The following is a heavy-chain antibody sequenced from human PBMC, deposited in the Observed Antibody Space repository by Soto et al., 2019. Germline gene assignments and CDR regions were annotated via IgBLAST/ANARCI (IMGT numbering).Heavy chain of an antibody. CDR1: GGSISSYY. Sequence: PSETLSLTCTVSGGSISSYYWSLIRQPPGKGLEWIGYIYYSGSTNYNPSLKSRVTISVDTSKNQFSLKLSSVTAADTAVYYCARAYGSGSAYYYYYYGMDVWGQGTTVTVSS. D-gene: IGHD3-10*01. J-gene: IGHJ6*02. V-gene: IGHV4-59*01. CDR3: ARAYGSGSAYYYYYYGMDV. CDR2: IYYSGST.